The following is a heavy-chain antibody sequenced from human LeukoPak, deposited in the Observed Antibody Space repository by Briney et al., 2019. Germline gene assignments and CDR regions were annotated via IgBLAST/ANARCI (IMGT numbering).Heavy chain of an antibody. CDR3: AKGPAAGGYFDY. V-gene: IGHV3-30*04. CDR2: ISYDGSKK. CDR1: GFTFSTYS. J-gene: IGHJ4*02. Sequence: PGGSLRLSCAASGFTFSTYSMHWVRQAPGKGLEWVAIISYDGSKKYYADSVKGRFTISRDNSKNTLYLQMNSLRAEDTAVYYCAKGPAAGGYFDYWGQGTLVTVSS. D-gene: IGHD6-13*01.